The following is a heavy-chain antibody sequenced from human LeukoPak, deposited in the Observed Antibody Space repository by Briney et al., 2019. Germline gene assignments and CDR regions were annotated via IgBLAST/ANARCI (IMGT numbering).Heavy chain of an antibody. D-gene: IGHD6-13*01. CDR1: GFTFDTHH. CDR2: ITGSGGTT. J-gene: IGHJ4*02. CDR3: ARDQALQLVGDS. Sequence: GGSLRLSCAASGFTFDTHHMSWVRQAPGKGLEWLSDITGSGGTTHYSDSVTGRFTISRDNSKNTLYLQMDSLRVEDTAVYYCARDQALQLVGDSWGQGTLVSVSS. V-gene: IGHV3-23*01.